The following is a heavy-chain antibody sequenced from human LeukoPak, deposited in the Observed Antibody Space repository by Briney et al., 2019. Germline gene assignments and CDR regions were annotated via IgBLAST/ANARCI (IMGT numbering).Heavy chain of an antibody. V-gene: IGHV4-59*12. Sequence: SETLSLTCTVSGGSISSYYWSWIRQPPGKGLEWIAYISDIGSINYNPSLKSRVTISLDTSKNQFSLKLSSVTAADTAVYYCARTGPHYYDSSGYYAFGYWGQGTLVTVSS. CDR1: GGSISSYY. CDR2: ISDIGSI. J-gene: IGHJ4*02. CDR3: ARTGPHYYDSSGYYAFGY. D-gene: IGHD3-22*01.